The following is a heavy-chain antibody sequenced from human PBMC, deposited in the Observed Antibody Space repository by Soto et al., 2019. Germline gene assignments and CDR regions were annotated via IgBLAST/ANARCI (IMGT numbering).Heavy chain of an antibody. CDR1: GYSFAGYW. Sequence: GESLKISCKGSGYSFAGYWITWVRQKPGKGLEWMGRIDPSDSQTYYSPSFRGHVAISVTKSITTVFLQWSSLRASDTAMYYCARQIYDSDTGPNFQYYFDSWGQGTPVTVSS. J-gene: IGHJ4*02. D-gene: IGHD3-22*01. CDR2: IDPSDSQT. V-gene: IGHV5-10-1*01. CDR3: ARQIYDSDTGPNFQYYFDS.